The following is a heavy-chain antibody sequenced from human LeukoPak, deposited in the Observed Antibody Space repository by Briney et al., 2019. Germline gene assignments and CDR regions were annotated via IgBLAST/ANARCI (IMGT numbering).Heavy chain of an antibody. CDR3: ARGMVIYYYDSIVDWFDP. CDR1: GYTFTGYY. J-gene: IGHJ5*02. Sequence: ASVKVSCKASGYTFTGYYMHWVRQAPGQGLEWMGWINPNSGGTNYAQKFQGRVTMTRDTSISTAYMELSRLRSDDTAVYYCARGMVIYYYDSIVDWFDPWGQGTLVTVSS. D-gene: IGHD3-22*01. V-gene: IGHV1-2*02. CDR2: INPNSGGT.